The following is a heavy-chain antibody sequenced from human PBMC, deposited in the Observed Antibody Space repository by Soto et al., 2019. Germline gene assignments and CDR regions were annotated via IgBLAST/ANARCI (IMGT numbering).Heavy chain of an antibody. CDR2: IYYSGSN. Sequence: PSETLFLTCTVSGGSISSYYWSWIRQPPGKGLEWIGHIYYSGSNDYNPSLKSRVTISVDTSKNQFSLKLTSVTAADTAVYYCARQGPASILNSWFDPWGQGTLVTVSS. V-gene: IGHV4-59*01. CDR3: ARQGPASILNSWFDP. J-gene: IGHJ5*02. CDR1: GGSISSYY. D-gene: IGHD2-2*01.